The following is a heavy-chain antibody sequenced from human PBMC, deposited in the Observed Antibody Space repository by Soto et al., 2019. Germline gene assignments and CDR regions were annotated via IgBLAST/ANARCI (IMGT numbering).Heavy chain of an antibody. CDR2: IYYSGST. CDR1: GGSISSSSYY. D-gene: IGHD5-18*01. J-gene: IGHJ4*02. CDR3: ARSGRGYSYNYFDY. V-gene: IGHV4-39*01. Sequence: PSETLSLTCTVSGGSISSSSYYWGWIRQPPGKGLEWIGSIYYSGSTYYNPSLKSRVTISVDTSKNQFSLKLSSVTAADTAVYYCARSGRGYSYNYFDYWGQGTLVPSP.